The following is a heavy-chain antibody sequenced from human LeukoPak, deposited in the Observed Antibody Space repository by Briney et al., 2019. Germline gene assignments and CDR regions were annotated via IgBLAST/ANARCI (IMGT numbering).Heavy chain of an antibody. J-gene: IGHJ5*02. Sequence: AASVKVSCKASGYTFTSYGISWVRQAPGQGLEWMGGIIPIFGTANYAQKFQGRVTITADESTSTAYMELSSLRSEDTAVYYCARSPNWFDPWGQGTLVTVSS. CDR3: ARSPNWFDP. CDR2: IIPIFGTA. CDR1: GYTFTSYG. V-gene: IGHV1-69*13.